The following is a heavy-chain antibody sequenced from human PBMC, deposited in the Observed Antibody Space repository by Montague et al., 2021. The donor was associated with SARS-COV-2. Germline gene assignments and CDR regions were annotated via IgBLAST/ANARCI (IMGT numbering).Heavy chain of an antibody. CDR3: VHSYADYLFDY. J-gene: IGHJ4*02. CDR1: GISLRTTGVG. D-gene: IGHD4-17*01. V-gene: IGHV2-5*02. Sequence: PALVKPTQTLTLTCTFSGISLRTTGVGVGWIRQPPGKTLEWLAVIYWDDDKRYSPSLKSRLTITKDTSKNQVVLTMANMDPVDTATYYCVHSYADYLFDYWGQGTLVSVSS. CDR2: IYWDDDK.